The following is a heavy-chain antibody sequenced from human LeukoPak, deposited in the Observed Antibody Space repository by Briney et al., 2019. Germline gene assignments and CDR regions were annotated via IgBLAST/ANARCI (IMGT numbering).Heavy chain of an antibody. CDR2: INHSGST. J-gene: IGHJ4*02. Sequence: SETLSLTCAVYGGSFSGYYWSWIRQPPGKGLEWIGEINHSGSTNYNPSLKSRVTISVDTSKNQFSLKLSSVTAEDTAVYYCARAHVVGSSWPFDYWGQGTLVTVSS. D-gene: IGHD6-13*01. CDR1: GGSFSGYY. CDR3: ARAHVVGSSWPFDY. V-gene: IGHV4-34*01.